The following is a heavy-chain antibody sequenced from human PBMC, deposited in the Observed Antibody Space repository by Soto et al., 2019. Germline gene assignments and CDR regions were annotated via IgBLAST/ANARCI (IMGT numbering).Heavy chain of an antibody. CDR1: GGSISSSNW. J-gene: IGHJ6*02. V-gene: IGHV4-4*02. Sequence: NPSETLSLTCAVSGGSISSSNWWSWVRQPPGKGLEWIGEIYHSGSTNYNPSLKSRVTISVDKSKNQFSLKLSSVTAADTAVYYCARESVLRFVEWLPYYYYGMDVWGQGTTVTVSS. CDR3: ARESVLRFVEWLPYYYYGMDV. D-gene: IGHD3-3*01. CDR2: IYHSGST.